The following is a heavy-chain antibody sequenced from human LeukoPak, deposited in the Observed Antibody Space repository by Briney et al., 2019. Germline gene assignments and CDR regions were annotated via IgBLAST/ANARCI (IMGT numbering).Heavy chain of an antibody. CDR1: GFTVSRNY. D-gene: IGHD3-3*01. Sequence: GGSLRLSCAASGFTVSRNYMSWVRQAPGKGLEWVSIIYSGGSAYYADSVKGRFTISRDDSKNTLSLQMNGLRAEDTAVYYCAGSGFKSKYYFDYWGQGALVTVSS. CDR3: AGSGFKSKYYFDY. CDR2: IYSGGSA. V-gene: IGHV3-66*01. J-gene: IGHJ4*02.